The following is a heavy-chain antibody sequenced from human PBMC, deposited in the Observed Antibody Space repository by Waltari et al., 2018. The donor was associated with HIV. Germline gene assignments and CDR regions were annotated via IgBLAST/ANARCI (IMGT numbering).Heavy chain of an antibody. CDR1: GGSINSENYY. V-gene: IGHV4-61*02. J-gene: IGHJ4*01. CDR3: ASFMIRGVILDY. Sequence: LKESGPGLLKPSETLSLSCNVSGGSINSENYYWSWLRQSAGRGLEWIGRIYTSGSVSYNPSLGSRVTISLDMWKSRFYLELTSVTAADSAIYYCASFMIRGVILDYWGHRISVTVS. CDR2: IYTSGSV. D-gene: IGHD3-10*01.